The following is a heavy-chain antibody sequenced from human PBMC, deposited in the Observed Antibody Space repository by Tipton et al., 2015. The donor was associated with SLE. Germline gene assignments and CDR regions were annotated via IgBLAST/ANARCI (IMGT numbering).Heavy chain of an antibody. J-gene: IGHJ4*02. CDR2: ISGSGDRT. V-gene: IGHV3-23*01. CDR1: GFTVSSNY. CDR3: AKDLNRVATSPFDY. D-gene: IGHD5-12*01. Sequence: GSLRLSCAASGFTVSSNYMSWVRQAPGKGLEWVSAISGSGDRTYYADSVKGHFTISRDNSKNTLYLQMNSLRVEDTAVYYCAKDLNRVATSPFDYWGQGTLVTVSS.